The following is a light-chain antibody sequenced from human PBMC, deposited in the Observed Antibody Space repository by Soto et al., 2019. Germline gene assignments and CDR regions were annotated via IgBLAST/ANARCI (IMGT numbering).Light chain of an antibody. CDR2: KAS. CDR3: QHYKIYPLT. V-gene: IGKV1-5*03. J-gene: IGKJ4*01. CDR1: QSVSGW. Sequence: DIQMTQSPSTLSASVGDRVTITCRARQSVSGWLAWYQQKPGKAPKRLIYKASNLESGVASRFSGSGSGTECALTISSLHPDDFATYYCQHYKIYPLTFGGGTKVEIK.